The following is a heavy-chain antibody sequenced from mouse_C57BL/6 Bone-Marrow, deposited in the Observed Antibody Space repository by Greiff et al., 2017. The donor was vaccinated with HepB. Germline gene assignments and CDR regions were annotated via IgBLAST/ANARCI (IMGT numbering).Heavy chain of an antibody. V-gene: IGHV5-9*01. Sequence: EVQRVESGGGLVKPGGSLKLSCAASGFTFSSYTMSWVRQTPEKRLEWVATISGGGGNTYYPDSVKGRFTISRDNAKNTLYLQMSSLRSEDTALYYCARDYYGSSYEFAYWGQGTLVTVSA. CDR3: ARDYYGSSYEFAY. J-gene: IGHJ3*01. CDR1: GFTFSSYT. CDR2: ISGGGGNT. D-gene: IGHD1-1*01.